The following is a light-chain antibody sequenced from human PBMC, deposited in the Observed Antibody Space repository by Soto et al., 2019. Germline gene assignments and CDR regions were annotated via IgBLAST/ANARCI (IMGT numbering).Light chain of an antibody. Sequence: DIQMTQSPSSLSASVGDRVTITCRASQGISSYLAWYQQKPGKVPKLLIYAASTLQSGVPSRFSGSGSGTDFTLTISSLQPEAVAPYYCQKYYSAPETFGQGTKVEIK. J-gene: IGKJ1*01. CDR3: QKYYSAPET. V-gene: IGKV1-27*01. CDR1: QGISSY. CDR2: AAS.